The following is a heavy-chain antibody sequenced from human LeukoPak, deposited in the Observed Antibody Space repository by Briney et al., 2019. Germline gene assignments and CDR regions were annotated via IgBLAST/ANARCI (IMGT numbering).Heavy chain of an antibody. CDR2: INHSGST. CDR3: TKWLRAPGIAFDI. J-gene: IGHJ3*02. V-gene: IGHV4-34*01. CDR1: GLSFSAYC. D-gene: IGHD5-12*01. Sequence: SSETLSLTCVVYGLSFSAYCWSWLRQPPGKGLEWVGEINHSGSTNYNPSLESVVTISLATSKNQFSLMLSPVPAADTAFYYVTKWLRAPGIAFDIWGQGTMLTVSS.